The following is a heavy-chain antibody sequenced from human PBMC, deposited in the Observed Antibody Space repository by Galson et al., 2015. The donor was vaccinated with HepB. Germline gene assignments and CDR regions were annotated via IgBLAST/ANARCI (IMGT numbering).Heavy chain of an antibody. V-gene: IGHV3-30*04. D-gene: IGHD3-10*01. Sequence: SLRLSCAASGFTFSSYAMHWVRQAPGKGLEWVAVISSDGSYKYYADSVEGQFTISRDNPKNTLYLQMNSLRDEDTAVYYCAKGSFTMIRGAPRNSNYWGLGTLVTVSS. CDR3: AKGSFTMIRGAPRNSNY. J-gene: IGHJ4*02. CDR1: GFTFSSYA. CDR2: ISSDGSYK.